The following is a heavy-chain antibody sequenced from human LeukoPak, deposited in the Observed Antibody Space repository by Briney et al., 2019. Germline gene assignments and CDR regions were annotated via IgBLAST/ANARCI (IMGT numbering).Heavy chain of an antibody. CDR3: AKVGLDSGYESWYYFDN. V-gene: IGHV3-23*01. CDR1: GFTSSPYD. D-gene: IGHD5-12*01. Sequence: PGGSLRLSCAASGFTSSPYDMSWVRQAPGKGLEWVSVISGSGESTYYADSVKGRFTISRDNSKNTMYLQMKSLRAEDTAVYYCAKVGLDSGYESWYYFDNWGQGTLVTVSS. J-gene: IGHJ4*02. CDR2: ISGSGEST.